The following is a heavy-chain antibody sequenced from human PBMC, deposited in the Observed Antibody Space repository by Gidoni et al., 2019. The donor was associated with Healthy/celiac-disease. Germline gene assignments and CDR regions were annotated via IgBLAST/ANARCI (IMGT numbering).Heavy chain of an antibody. CDR1: CFTFSSYA. J-gene: IGHJ4*02. V-gene: IGHV3-23*01. D-gene: IGHD2-15*01. CDR2: ISGSGGST. Sequence: EVQLLESGGGLVQPGGSLRLSCAASCFTFSSYAMSWVRQAPGKGLEWVSAISGSGGSTDYADSVKGRFTISRDNSKNTLYLQMNSLRAEDTAVYYCANRGRTVVTPTGYWGQGTLVTVSS. CDR3: ANRGRTVVTPTGY.